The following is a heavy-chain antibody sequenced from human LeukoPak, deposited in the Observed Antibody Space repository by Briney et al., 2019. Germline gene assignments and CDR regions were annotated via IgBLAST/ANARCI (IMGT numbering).Heavy chain of an antibody. V-gene: IGHV3-7*01. CDR1: GFTFSHFW. J-gene: IGHJ4*02. Sequence: PGGSLRLSCAASGFTFSHFWVSWVRQAPEKGLEWVATIKPDGSEGHYVDSVKGRFTISRDNAKNSLYLQMNSLRAEDTAVYYCATERNWAFGYWGQGTLVTASS. D-gene: IGHD7-27*01. CDR3: ATERNWAFGY. CDR2: IKPDGSEG.